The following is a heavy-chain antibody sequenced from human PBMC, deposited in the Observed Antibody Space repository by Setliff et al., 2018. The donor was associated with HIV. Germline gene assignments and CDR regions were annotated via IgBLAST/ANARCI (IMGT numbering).Heavy chain of an antibody. V-gene: IGHV4-31*03. CDR1: GGSISTGGYY. D-gene: IGHD2-21*02. Sequence: SETLSLTCTVSGGSISTGGYYWSWIRQHPGKGLEWIGYIYYSGSTYYNPSLQSRVTISVDTSKNQFSLKLSSVTAADTAVYYCARHANGPYGPFGDLLDFDYWGLGTLVTVSS. CDR3: ARHANGPYGPFGDLLDFDY. CDR2: IYYSGST. J-gene: IGHJ4*02.